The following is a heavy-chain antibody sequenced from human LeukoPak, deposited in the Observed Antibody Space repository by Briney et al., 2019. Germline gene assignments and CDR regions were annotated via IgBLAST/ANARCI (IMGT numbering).Heavy chain of an antibody. V-gene: IGHV4-59*01. J-gene: IGHJ4*02. Sequence: SEALSLTCTVSGGSISSYYWSWIRQPPGKGLEWIGYIYYSGSTNYNPSLKSRVTISVDTSKNQFSLKLSSVTAADTAVYYCARDYQGGYGDKTVDYWGQGTLVTVSS. CDR3: ARDYQGGYGDKTVDY. D-gene: IGHD5-18*01. CDR2: IYYSGST. CDR1: GGSISSYY.